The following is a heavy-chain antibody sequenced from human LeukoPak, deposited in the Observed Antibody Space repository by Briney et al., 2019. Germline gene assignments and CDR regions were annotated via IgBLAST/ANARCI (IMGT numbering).Heavy chain of an antibody. V-gene: IGHV1-18*01. CDR1: GYTFTNYG. Sequence: ASVKVSCKASGYTFTNYGINWVRHTPGQGLEWMGWISAYNGNTNYVQKLQGRVTMTTDTSTSTAYMELRSLRSDDTAVYYCARSGGSYFDYWGQGTLVTVSS. J-gene: IGHJ4*02. CDR3: ARSGGSYFDY. D-gene: IGHD6-25*01. CDR2: ISAYNGNT.